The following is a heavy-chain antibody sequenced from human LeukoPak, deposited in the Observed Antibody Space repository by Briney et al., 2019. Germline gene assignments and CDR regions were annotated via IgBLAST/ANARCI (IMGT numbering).Heavy chain of an antibody. J-gene: IGHJ5*02. CDR1: GGSINGFF. CDR3: ARGRGKNSSRKNWFDP. Sequence: SETLSLTCTVSGGSINGFFWSWIRQAAGEGLEWIGRIHSSGMTNYNPSLKSRVTISVDTSKNQFSLKLSSVTAADTAVYYCARGRGKNSSRKNWFDPWGQGTLVTVSS. D-gene: IGHD6-13*01. CDR2: IHSSGMT. V-gene: IGHV4-4*07.